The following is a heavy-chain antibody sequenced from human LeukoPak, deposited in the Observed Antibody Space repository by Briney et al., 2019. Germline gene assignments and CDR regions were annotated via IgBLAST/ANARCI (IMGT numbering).Heavy chain of an antibody. CDR1: GFTFGDYA. CDR3: TSGRWLWNWFDP. J-gene: IGHJ5*02. Sequence: QPGGSLRLSCTASGFTFGDYAMSWVRQAPGKGLESVGFIRSKAYGGTTEFAASVEGRFTISRDDSKNIAYLQMNSLKTEDTAVYYCTSGRWLWNWFDPWDQGTLVTVSS. D-gene: IGHD3-22*01. CDR2: IRSKAYGGTT. V-gene: IGHV3-49*04.